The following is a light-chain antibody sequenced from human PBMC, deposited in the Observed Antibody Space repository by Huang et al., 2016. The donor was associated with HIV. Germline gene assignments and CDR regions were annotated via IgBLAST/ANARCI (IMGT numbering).Light chain of an antibody. CDR2: GAS. CDR3: QQYNNWLA. V-gene: IGKV3-15*01. Sequence: EIVMTQSPATLSVSPGERATLSCRASQTGNSNLAWYQHKPGQAPKLLIYGASTRATGVPARFSGSGSGTKFTLTISSLQSEDFAVYYCQQYNNWLAFGQGTKVEIK. CDR1: QTGNSN. J-gene: IGKJ1*01.